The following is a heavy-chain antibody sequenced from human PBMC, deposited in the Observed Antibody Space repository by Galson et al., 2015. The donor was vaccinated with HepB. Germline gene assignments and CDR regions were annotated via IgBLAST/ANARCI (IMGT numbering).Heavy chain of an antibody. CDR1: GFTFSTYD. J-gene: IGHJ4*02. CDR3: ARGGTTGFDY. V-gene: IGHV3-13*01. D-gene: IGHD1-1*01. CDR2: IGSAGDT. Sequence: SLRLSCAVSGFTFSTYDMHWVRQATGKGLERVSGIGSAGDTYYSGSVKGRFTISRENAKNSLYLQMSSLRAGDTAVYYCARGGTTGFDYWGQGTLVTVSS.